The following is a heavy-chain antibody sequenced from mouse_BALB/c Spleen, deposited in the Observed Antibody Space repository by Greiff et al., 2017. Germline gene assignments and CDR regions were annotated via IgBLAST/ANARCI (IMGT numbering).Heavy chain of an antibody. D-gene: IGHD1-2*01. Sequence: EVKLVESGGGLVQPGGSLRLSCATSGFTFTDYYMSWVRQPPGKALEWLGFIRNKANGYTTEYSASVKGRFTISRDNSQSILYLQMNTLRAEDSATYYCARATTATGYAMDYWGQGTSVTVSS. CDR1: GFTFTDYY. CDR2: IRNKANGYTT. J-gene: IGHJ4*01. V-gene: IGHV7-3*02. CDR3: ARATTATGYAMDY.